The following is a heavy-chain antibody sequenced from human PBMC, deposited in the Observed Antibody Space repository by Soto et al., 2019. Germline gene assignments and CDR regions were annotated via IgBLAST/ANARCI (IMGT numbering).Heavy chain of an antibody. CDR3: VFTLVHLYYSSGSYPRDAFDI. D-gene: IGHD3-22*01. V-gene: IGHV3-30*03. Sequence: PGGSLRLSCAASGFTFSSYGMHWVRQAPGKGLEWVAVISYDGSNKYYADSVKGRFTISRDNSKNTLYLQMNSLRAEDTAVYYCVFTLVHLYYSSGSYPRDAFDICGQGTMVPVSS. J-gene: IGHJ3*02. CDR2: ISYDGSNK. CDR1: GFTFSSYG.